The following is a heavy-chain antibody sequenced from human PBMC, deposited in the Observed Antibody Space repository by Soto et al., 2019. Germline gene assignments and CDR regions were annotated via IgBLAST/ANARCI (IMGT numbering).Heavy chain of an antibody. CDR3: TTGYADYDWDGH. Sequence: EMHLVESGGGLVKPGGSLRLSCAASSFTFSSAWMNWVRQAPGKGLEWVGRIKTSLYGATTDYGAAVKGRFTISRDDSKNTLYLQMSSLRTEDTAVYYCTTGYADYDWDGHWGQGTLVTVSS. V-gene: IGHV3-15*07. CDR1: SFTFSSAW. CDR2: IKTSLYGATT. J-gene: IGHJ4*02. D-gene: IGHD5-12*01.